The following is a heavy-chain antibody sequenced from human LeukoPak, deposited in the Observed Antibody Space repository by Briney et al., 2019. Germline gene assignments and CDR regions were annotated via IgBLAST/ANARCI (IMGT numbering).Heavy chain of an antibody. CDR1: GFTFTSYA. CDR2: ISGSGGST. CDR3: AKDLALSVAWFDP. V-gene: IGHV3-23*01. Sequence: GGSLRLSCAASGFTFTSYAMTWVRQAPGKGLEWVSAISGSGGSTYYADSVKGRFTVSRDNSKNTLYLQMNSLRAEDTAVYYCAKDLALSVAWFDPWGQGTLVTVSS. J-gene: IGHJ5*02.